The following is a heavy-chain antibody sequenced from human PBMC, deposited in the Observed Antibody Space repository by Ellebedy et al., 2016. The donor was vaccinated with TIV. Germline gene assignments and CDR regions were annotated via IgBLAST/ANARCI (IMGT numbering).Heavy chain of an antibody. Sequence: GESVKISCAASGFSFSNYWMTWVRQAPGKGLEWVANIKPGGNEKFYVGSVVGRFTISRDNANNSLYLQMDSLRAEDPAVYYCATDEGIYWGQGTLVTVSS. CDR1: GFSFSNYW. J-gene: IGHJ4*02. V-gene: IGHV3-7*03. CDR2: IKPGGNEK. CDR3: ATDEGIY. D-gene: IGHD3-10*01.